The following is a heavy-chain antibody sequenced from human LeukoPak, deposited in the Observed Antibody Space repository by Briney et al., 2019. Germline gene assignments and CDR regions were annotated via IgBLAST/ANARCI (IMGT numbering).Heavy chain of an antibody. V-gene: IGHV3-74*01. D-gene: IGHD1-26*01. Sequence: GSLRLSCAASGFTFSSYWMHWVRQAPGKGLVWVSRINSDGSSTSYAGSVKGRFTISRDNAKNTLYLQMNSLRAEDTAVYYCARSGRYYYYGMDVWGQGTTVTVSS. CDR1: GFTFSSYW. J-gene: IGHJ6*02. CDR3: ARSGRYYYYGMDV. CDR2: INSDGSST.